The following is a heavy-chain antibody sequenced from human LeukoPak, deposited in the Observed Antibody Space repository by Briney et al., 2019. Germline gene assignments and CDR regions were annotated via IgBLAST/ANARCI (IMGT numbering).Heavy chain of an antibody. V-gene: IGHV4-34*01. CDR2: INHSGST. CDR3: ARERFWVFDY. J-gene: IGHJ4*02. CDR1: SGSFSGYY. Sequence: SETLSLTCAVYSGSFSGYYWSWIRQPPGKGLEWIGEINHSGSTNYNPSLKSRVTISVDTSKNQFSLKLSSVTAADTAVYYCARERFWVFDYWGQGTLVTVSS. D-gene: IGHD3-3*01.